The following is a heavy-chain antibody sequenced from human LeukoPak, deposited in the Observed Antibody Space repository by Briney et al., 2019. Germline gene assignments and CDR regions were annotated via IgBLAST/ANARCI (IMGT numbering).Heavy chain of an antibody. CDR3: ARDLPYRSGWSFDY. D-gene: IGHD6-19*01. Sequence: SQTLSLTCAISGDSVSSISVAWNWIRQSPSRGLEWLGRTYYRYKWYNEYAVSVKGRININPDPSKNQFSLQLNSVTPEDTAVYYCARDLPYRSGWSFDYWGQGTLVTVSS. V-gene: IGHV6-1*01. CDR2: TYYRYKWYN. J-gene: IGHJ4*02. CDR1: GDSVSSISVA.